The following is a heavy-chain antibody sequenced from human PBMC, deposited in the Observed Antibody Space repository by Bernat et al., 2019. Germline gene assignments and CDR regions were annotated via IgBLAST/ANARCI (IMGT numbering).Heavy chain of an antibody. CDR2: ISGSGGST. J-gene: IGHJ3*02. Sequence: VQLVESGGGVVQPGGSLRLSCAASGFTFSSYAMSWVRQAPGKGLEWVSAISGSGGSTYYADSAKGRFTISRDNAKNTLYLQMNSLRAEDTAVYYCAKDQSYGSALPDAFDIWGQGTMVTVSS. V-gene: IGHV3-23*04. CDR1: GFTFSSYA. CDR3: AKDQSYGSALPDAFDI. D-gene: IGHD5-18*01.